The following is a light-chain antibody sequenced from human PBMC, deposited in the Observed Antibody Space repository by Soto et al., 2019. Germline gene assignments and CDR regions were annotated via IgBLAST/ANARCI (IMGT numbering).Light chain of an antibody. CDR1: QSLNSW. J-gene: IGKJ1*01. CDR3: QQYNTYSGT. Sequence: DNQMTQSPSTLSASVGDRVSITCRASQSLNSWLAWYQQKPGKAPKLLIYKTSTLESGVPSRFSGSGSGTEFTLTISSLQPDDFATYYCQQYNTYSGTFGQGTKVDIK. CDR2: KTS. V-gene: IGKV1-5*03.